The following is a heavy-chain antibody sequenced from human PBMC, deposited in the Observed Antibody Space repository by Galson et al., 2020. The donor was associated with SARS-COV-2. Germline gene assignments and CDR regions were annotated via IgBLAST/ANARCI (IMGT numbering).Heavy chain of an antibody. Sequence: GESLKISCAASGFTFSSYAMHWVRQAPGKGLEWVAVISYDGSNKYYADSVKGRFTISRDNSKNTLYLQMNSLRAEDTAVYYCAREGPGGSWGFDYWGQGTLVTVSS. V-gene: IGHV3-30*04. J-gene: IGHJ4*02. CDR3: AREGPGGSWGFDY. D-gene: IGHD1-26*01. CDR2: ISYDGSNK. CDR1: GFTFSSYA.